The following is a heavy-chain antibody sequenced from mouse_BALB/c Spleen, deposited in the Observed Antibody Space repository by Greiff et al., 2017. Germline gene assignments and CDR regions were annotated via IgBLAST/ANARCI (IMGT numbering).Heavy chain of an antibody. V-gene: IGHV5-6-5*01. Sequence: EVHLVESGGGLVKPGGSLKLSCAASGFTFSSYAMSWVRQTPEKRLEWVASISSGGSTYYPDSVKGRFTISRDNARNILYLQMSSLRSVDTAMYYCARGRGNWYFDVWGAGTTVTVSS. CDR1: GFTFSSYA. J-gene: IGHJ1*01. CDR2: ISSGGST. CDR3: ARGRGNWYFDV.